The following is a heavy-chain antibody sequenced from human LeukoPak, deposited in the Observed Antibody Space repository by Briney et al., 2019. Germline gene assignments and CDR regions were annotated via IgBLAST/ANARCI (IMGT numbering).Heavy chain of an antibody. V-gene: IGHV4-4*07. CDR1: GGSISSYF. J-gene: IGHJ5*02. D-gene: IGHD3-22*01. CDR2: ISTSGTT. Sequence: PSETLSLTCTVSGGSISSYFWIWIRQPAGKGLEWIGRISTSGTTNFNPSLNSRVTMSVDTSKNQFSLKLRCVTAAETCIYYCAKDHGPISGRYSGWFDPWGQGTLVTVSS. CDR3: AKDHGPISGRYSGWFDP.